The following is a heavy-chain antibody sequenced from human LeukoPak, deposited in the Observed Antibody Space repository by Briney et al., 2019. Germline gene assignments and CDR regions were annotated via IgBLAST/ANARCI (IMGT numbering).Heavy chain of an antibody. CDR3: ARDQGMTTVTTGAPSPPVYYYGMDV. CDR1: GYTFTSYD. CDR2: MNPNSGNT. Sequence: ASVKVSCKASGYTFTSYDINWVRQATGQGLEWMGWMNPNSGNTGYAQRFQGRVTMTRNTSISTAYMELSSLRSEDTAVYYCARDQGMTTVTTGAPSPPVYYYGMDVWGQGTTVTVSS. J-gene: IGHJ6*02. D-gene: IGHD4-17*01. V-gene: IGHV1-8*01.